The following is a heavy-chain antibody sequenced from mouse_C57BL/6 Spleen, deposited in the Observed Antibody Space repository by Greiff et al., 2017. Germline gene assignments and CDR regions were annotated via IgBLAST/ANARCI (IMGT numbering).Heavy chain of an antibody. CDR1: GYTFTSYW. CDR3: ARWGYDYDSWFAY. J-gene: IGHJ3*01. V-gene: IGHV1-53*01. Sequence: QVHVKQPGTELVKPGASVKLSCKASGYTFTSYWMHWVKQRPGQGLEWIGNINPSNGGTNYNEKFKSKATLTVDKSSSTAYMQLSSLTSEDSAVYYCARWGYDYDSWFAYWGQGTLVTVSA. CDR2: INPSNGGT. D-gene: IGHD2-4*01.